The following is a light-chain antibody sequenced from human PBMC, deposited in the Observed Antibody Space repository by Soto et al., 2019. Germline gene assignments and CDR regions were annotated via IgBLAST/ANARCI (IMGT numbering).Light chain of an antibody. CDR3: QQYGTSPYT. V-gene: IGKV3-20*01. Sequence: EIVLTQSPGTLSLSPGERATLSCRASQSVSSGYLAWYQQKPGQAPSLIISGASSRATGIPDRFSGSGSETDCTLTISRLEPEDFAVYYCQQYGTSPYTFGQGTKLEIK. CDR2: GAS. J-gene: IGKJ2*01. CDR1: QSVSSGY.